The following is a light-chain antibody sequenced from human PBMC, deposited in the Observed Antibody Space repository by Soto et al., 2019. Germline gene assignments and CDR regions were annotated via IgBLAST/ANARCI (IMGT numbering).Light chain of an antibody. J-gene: IGLJ1*01. CDR3: SSYTSSSIEYA. CDR2: EVS. V-gene: IGLV2-14*01. Sequence: QSVLTQPASVSGSPGQSITISCTGTSSDVGGYNYVSWYQQHPGKAPKLMIYEVSNRPSGVSNRVSGTTSGNTASLNISGLQDEDEADYYCSSYTSSSIEYAFGTRTKLTVL. CDR1: SSDVGGYNY.